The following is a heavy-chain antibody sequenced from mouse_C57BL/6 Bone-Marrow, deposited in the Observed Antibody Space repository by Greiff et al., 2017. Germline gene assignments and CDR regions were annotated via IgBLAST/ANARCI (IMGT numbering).Heavy chain of an antibody. CDR3: AFYDYDGRYFDV. Sequence: VQLQQSVAELVRPGASVKLSCTASGFNIKNTYMHWVKQRPEQGLEWIGRLYPANGNTKYAPKLQGKATITAGTSSNTAYLQLSSLTSEDTAIYYCAFYDYDGRYFDVWGTGTTVTVSS. CDR2: LYPANGNT. CDR1: GFNIKNTY. J-gene: IGHJ1*03. D-gene: IGHD2-4*01. V-gene: IGHV14-3*01.